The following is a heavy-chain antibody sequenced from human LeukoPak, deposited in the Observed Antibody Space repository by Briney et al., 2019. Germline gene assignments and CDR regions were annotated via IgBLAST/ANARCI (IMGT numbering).Heavy chain of an antibody. J-gene: IGHJ5*02. CDR2: ISAYNGNT. CDR3: ARDYDSSGYYQFDP. D-gene: IGHD3-22*01. CDR1: GYTFTSYG. V-gene: IGHV1-18*01. Sequence: GASVKVSCKASGYTFTSYGISWVRQAPGQGLEWMGWISAYNGNTNYAQKLQGRVTMTTDTSTSTAYMELSSLRSEDTAVYYCARDYDSSGYYQFDPWGQGTLATVSS.